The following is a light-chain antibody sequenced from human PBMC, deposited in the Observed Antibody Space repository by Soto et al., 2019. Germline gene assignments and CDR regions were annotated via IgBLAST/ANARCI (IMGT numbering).Light chain of an antibody. Sequence: EIVLTQSPGTLSLSPGERATLSCRASQSVGNNFLAWYQQKPGQAPRLLIYGASSRATGIPDRFSGSGSGKDFTLTISSLEPEDFAIYYCQQYNNWPGTFGLGTKLEIK. CDR2: GAS. CDR1: QSVGNNF. J-gene: IGKJ2*02. CDR3: QQYNNWPGT. V-gene: IGKV3-20*01.